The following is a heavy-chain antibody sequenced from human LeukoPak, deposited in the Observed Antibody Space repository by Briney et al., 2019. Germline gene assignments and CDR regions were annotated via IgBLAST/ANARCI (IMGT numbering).Heavy chain of an antibody. Sequence: PGGSLRLPCAASGFTFSSYWMHWVRQAPGKGLVWVSRIYSDGSGTSYAESVKGRFTISRDNAKNTLFLQMNSLTAEDTAVYYCATDRGHAFDIWGQGAMVTVSS. V-gene: IGHV3-74*01. CDR2: IYSDGSGT. J-gene: IGHJ3*02. D-gene: IGHD3-10*01. CDR1: GFTFSSYW. CDR3: ATDRGHAFDI.